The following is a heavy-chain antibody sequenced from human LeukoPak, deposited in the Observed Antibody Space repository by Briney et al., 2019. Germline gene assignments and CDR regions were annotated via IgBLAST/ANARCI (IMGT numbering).Heavy chain of an antibody. D-gene: IGHD6-6*01. CDR2: ISYDGSNK. CDR3: ARVTGSSSPDDY. Sequence: GGSLRLSCGASGFTFSSYAMHWVRQAPGKGLEWVAVISYDGSNKYYADSVKGRFTISRDNSKNTLYLQMNSLRAEDTAVYYCARVTGSSSPDDYWGQGTLVTVSS. J-gene: IGHJ4*02. V-gene: IGHV3-30-3*01. CDR1: GFTFSSYA.